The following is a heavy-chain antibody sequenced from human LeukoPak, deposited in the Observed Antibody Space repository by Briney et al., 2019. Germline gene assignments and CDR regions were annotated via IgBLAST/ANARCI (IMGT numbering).Heavy chain of an antibody. CDR2: IYYSGST. J-gene: IGHJ4*02. D-gene: IGHD2-15*01. Sequence: PSETLSLTCTVSGGSISSYYWSWIRQPPGKGLEWIGYIYYSGSTNYNPSLNSRVTISVDTSKNQFSLKVNSVTAADTAVYYCARGSLSVVAATLGFDYWGQGTLVTVSS. CDR3: ARGSLSVVAATLGFDY. V-gene: IGHV4-59*01. CDR1: GGSISSYY.